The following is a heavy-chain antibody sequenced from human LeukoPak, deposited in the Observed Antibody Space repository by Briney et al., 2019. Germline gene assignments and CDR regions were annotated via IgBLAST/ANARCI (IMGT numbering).Heavy chain of an antibody. Sequence: PSETLSLTCAVYGGSFSGYYWSWIRQPPGKGLEWIGEINHSGSTNYNPSLKSRVTISVDTSKNQFSLKLSSVTAADTAVYYCARHLRISKGIYYYYYYMDVWGKGATVTISS. CDR3: ARHLRISKGIYYYYYYMDV. CDR1: GGSFSGYY. J-gene: IGHJ6*03. D-gene: IGHD1-14*01. V-gene: IGHV4-34*01. CDR2: INHSGST.